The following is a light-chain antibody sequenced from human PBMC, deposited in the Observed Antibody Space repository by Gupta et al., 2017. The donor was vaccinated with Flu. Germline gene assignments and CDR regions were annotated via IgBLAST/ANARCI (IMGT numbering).Light chain of an antibody. Sequence: DIVMTQSPLSLPVTPGEPASISCRSSQSLLHSNGYDYLDWYLQKPGQSPQLLIYLGSNRASGVPDRFSGSGSGTDCTLNISRVEAEDVGFYFCMQALQTPPWTFGQGTKVEIK. CDR2: LGS. CDR3: MQALQTPPWT. J-gene: IGKJ1*01. CDR1: QSLLHSNGYDY. V-gene: IGKV2-28*01.